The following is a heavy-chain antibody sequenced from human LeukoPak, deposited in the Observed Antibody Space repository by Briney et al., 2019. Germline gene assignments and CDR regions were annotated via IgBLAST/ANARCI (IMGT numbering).Heavy chain of an antibody. Sequence: GGSLRLSCAASGFTVSTNYMNWVRQAPGKGLEWVSLIYNDGTTYYADSVKGRFIISRDTSKNTLYLEVNSLRREDTAVYYCTGERDILTGSKPYYSSTDVWGQGTTATVS. CDR2: IYNDGTT. J-gene: IGHJ6*03. D-gene: IGHD3-9*01. CDR1: GFTVSTNY. CDR3: TGERDILTGSKPYYSSTDV. V-gene: IGHV3-66*01.